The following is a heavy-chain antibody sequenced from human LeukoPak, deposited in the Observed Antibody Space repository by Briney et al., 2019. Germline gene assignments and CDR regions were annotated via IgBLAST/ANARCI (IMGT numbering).Heavy chain of an antibody. CDR2: ISSTSADI. D-gene: IGHD3-10*01. V-gene: IGHV3-21*05. CDR1: GCIFSNHG. Sequence: GGSLRLSCTASGCIFSNHGMNWVRQAPGKGLEWISYISSTSADIYYVDSVKGRFTISRDNAKNSLYLQMNSLRAEDTAIYYCARRGPYFDYWGQGILVTVSS. CDR3: ARRGPYFDY. J-gene: IGHJ4*02.